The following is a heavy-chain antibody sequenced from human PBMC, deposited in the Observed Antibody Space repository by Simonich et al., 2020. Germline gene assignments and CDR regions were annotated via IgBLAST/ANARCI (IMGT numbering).Heavy chain of an antibody. Sequence: QVQLVESGGGVVQPGRSLRLSCAASGFTFSSYAMHWVRQAPGKGLEWGAVISYDESNKYYADSVKGRFTISRDNSKNTLYLQMNSLRAEDTAVYYCARDGERYCGGDCYSYFDYWGQGTLVTVSS. CDR2: ISYDESNK. V-gene: IGHV3-30*07. CDR1: GFTFSSYA. D-gene: IGHD2-21*02. CDR3: ARDGERYCGGDCYSYFDY. J-gene: IGHJ4*02.